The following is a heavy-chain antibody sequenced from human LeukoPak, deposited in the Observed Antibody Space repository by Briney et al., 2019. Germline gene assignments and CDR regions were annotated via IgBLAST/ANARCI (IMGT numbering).Heavy chain of an antibody. J-gene: IGHJ6*02. CDR2: ISAYNGNT. Sequence: ASVKVSCKASGYTFTSYGSSWVRQAPGQGLEWMGWISAYNGNTNYAQKLQGRVTMTTDTSTSTAYMELRSLRSDDTAVYYCGRLVLEMAPIPMGYYYYYYGMDVWGQGTTVTVSS. CDR3: GRLVLEMAPIPMGYYYYYYGMDV. V-gene: IGHV1-18*01. CDR1: GYTFTSYG. D-gene: IGHD5-24*01.